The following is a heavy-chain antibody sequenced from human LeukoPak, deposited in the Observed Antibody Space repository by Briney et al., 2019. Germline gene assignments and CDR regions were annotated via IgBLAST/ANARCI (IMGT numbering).Heavy chain of an antibody. Sequence: ASVKVSCKASGYTFTGYYMHWVRQAPGQGLEWMGWINPNSGGTNYAQKFQGRVTMTRDTSISTAYMELSRLRSDDTAVYYCARGRGYSSSWYIRRRTWNWFDPWGQGTLVTVSS. J-gene: IGHJ5*02. CDR1: GYTFTGYY. V-gene: IGHV1-2*02. D-gene: IGHD6-13*01. CDR3: ARGRGYSSSWYIRRRTWNWFDP. CDR2: INPNSGGT.